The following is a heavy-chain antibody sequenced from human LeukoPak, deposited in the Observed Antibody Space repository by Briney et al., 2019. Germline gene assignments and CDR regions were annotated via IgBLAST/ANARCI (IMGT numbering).Heavy chain of an antibody. J-gene: IGHJ4*02. CDR1: GGSLSGYW. D-gene: IGHD3-22*01. CDR2: VNHSGST. V-gene: IGHV4-34*01. CDR3: ARGPPLTYDGTGYYFFDS. Sequence: PSETLSLTCAVYGGSLSGYWWSWIRQPPGKGLEWIGEVNHSGSTNYNPSLKSRVTISVDTSKNQFSLRLSSVTAADTAVYYCARGPPLTYDGTGYYFFDSWGQGTLVTVSS.